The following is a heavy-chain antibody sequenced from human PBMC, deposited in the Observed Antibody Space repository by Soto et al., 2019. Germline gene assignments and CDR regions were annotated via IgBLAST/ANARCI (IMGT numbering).Heavy chain of an antibody. J-gene: IGHJ4*02. CDR2: ISYDGSNK. D-gene: IGHD6-13*01. V-gene: IGHV3-30*18. CDR1: RFTFSSYG. CDR3: AKGYSSSWYYFDY. Sequence: QVQLVESGGGVVQPGRSLRLSCAASRFTFSSYGMHWVRQAPGKGLEWVAVISYDGSNKYYADSVKGRFTISRDNSKNTLYLQMNSLRAEDTAVYYCAKGYSSSWYYFDYWGQGTLVTVSS.